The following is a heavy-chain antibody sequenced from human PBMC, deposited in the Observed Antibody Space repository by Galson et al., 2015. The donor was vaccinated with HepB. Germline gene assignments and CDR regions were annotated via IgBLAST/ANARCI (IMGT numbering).Heavy chain of an antibody. CDR2: IIPIFGTA. V-gene: IGHV1-69*13. J-gene: IGHJ6*02. CDR1: GGTFSSYA. D-gene: IGHD6-19*01. Sequence: SVKVSCKASGGTFSSYAISWVRQAPGQGLEWMGGIIPIFGTANYAQKFQGRVTITADESTSTAYMELSSLRSEDTAVYYCATGAVAAYYYYYYGMDVWGQGTTVTVSS. CDR3: ATGAVAAYYYYYYGMDV.